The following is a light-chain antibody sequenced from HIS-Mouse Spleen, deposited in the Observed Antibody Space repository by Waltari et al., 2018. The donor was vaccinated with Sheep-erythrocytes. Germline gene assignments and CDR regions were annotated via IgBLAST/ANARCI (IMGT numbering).Light chain of an antibody. CDR2: QAS. CDR3: QAWDSSTAWV. Sequence: SYELTQPPSVSVSPGQTASITCSGDKLGDKYACWYQQKPGQSPVLVIYQASKRPSGSPERFAGSNSGNTATLTISGTQAMDEADYYCQAWDSSTAWVFGGGTKLTVL. J-gene: IGLJ3*02. V-gene: IGLV3-1*01. CDR1: KLGDKY.